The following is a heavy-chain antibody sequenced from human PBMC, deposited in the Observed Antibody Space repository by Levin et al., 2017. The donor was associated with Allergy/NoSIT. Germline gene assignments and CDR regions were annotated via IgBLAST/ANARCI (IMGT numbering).Heavy chain of an antibody. CDR3: NSGDFDVWSGYYSFKY. J-gene: IGHJ4*02. CDR2: IKTNADGGTI. D-gene: IGHD3-3*01. V-gene: IGHV3-15*01. CDR1: GITFTNAW. Sequence: GGSLRLSCAASGITFTNAWMNWVRQAPGKGLEWVGLIKTNADGGTIDYAAPVKGRFTISRDDSNNTLYLHMNSLITEDTAVYYCNSGDFDVWSGYYSFKYWGQGTLVTVSS.